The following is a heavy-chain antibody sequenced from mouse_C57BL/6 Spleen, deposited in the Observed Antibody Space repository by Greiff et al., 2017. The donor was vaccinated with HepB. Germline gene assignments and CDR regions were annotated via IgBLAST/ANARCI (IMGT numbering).Heavy chain of an antibody. J-gene: IGHJ4*01. CDR1: GYSITSGYY. CDR2: ISYDGSN. CDR3: ARENGNYYAMDY. D-gene: IGHD2-1*01. V-gene: IGHV3-6*01. Sequence: DSGPGLVKPSQSLSLTCSVTGYSITSGYYWNWIRQFPGNKLEWMGYISYDGSNNYNPSLKNRISITRDTSKNQFFLKLNSVTTEDTATYYCARENGNYYAMDYWGQGTSVTVSS.